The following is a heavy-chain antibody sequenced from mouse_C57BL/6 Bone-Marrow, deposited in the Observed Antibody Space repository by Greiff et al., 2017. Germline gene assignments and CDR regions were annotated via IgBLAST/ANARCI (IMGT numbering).Heavy chain of an antibody. Sequence: EVQGVESGGGLVKPGGSLKLSCAASGFTFSSYAMSWVRQTPEKRLEWVATISDGGSYTYYPDNVKGRFTISRDNAKNNLYLQMSHLKSEDTAMYYCAREDGAWFAYGGQGTLVTVSA. CDR3: AREDGAWFAY. CDR1: GFTFSSYA. V-gene: IGHV5-4*01. D-gene: IGHD2-3*01. J-gene: IGHJ3*01. CDR2: ISDGGSYT.